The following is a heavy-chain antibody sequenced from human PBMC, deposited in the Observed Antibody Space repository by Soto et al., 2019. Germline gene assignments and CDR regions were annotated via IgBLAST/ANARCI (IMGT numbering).Heavy chain of an antibody. CDR2: FRSKTDGGKT. Sequence: EVQLVEAGGGLVEPGGSLKLSCAASGFTFSNAWMNWVRKAPGKGLEYIGRFRSKTDGGKTEYAAPVEGRFTVSRDDSKNTLYLQMSGLKTEDTAVYYCTTTRPGTNVFDNWGQGTLVTVSS. CDR3: TTTRPGTNVFDN. V-gene: IGHV3-15*01. D-gene: IGHD6-13*01. J-gene: IGHJ3*02. CDR1: GFTFSNAW.